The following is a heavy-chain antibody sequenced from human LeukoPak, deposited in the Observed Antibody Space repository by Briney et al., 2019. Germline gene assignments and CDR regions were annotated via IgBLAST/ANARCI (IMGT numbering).Heavy chain of an antibody. D-gene: IGHD3-10*01. CDR3: ARHGLFGSGSQYYFDY. CDR2: IYYSGST. Sequence: SETLSLTCTVSGGSISSGDYFWSWICQPPGKGLEWIGSIYYSGSTYYNPSLYSRVTISVDTSKNQFSLKLSSVTAADTAVYYCARHGLFGSGSQYYFDYWGQGALVTVSS. CDR1: GGSISSGDYF. V-gene: IGHV4-39*01. J-gene: IGHJ4*02.